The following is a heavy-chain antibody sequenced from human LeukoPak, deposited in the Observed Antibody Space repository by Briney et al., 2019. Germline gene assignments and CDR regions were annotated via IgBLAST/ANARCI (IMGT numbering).Heavy chain of an antibody. J-gene: IGHJ5*02. CDR1: GFTFGDYT. V-gene: IGHV3-49*04. D-gene: IGHD3-3*01. Sequence: PGGSLRLSCTASGFTFGDYTMGWVRQAPGKGLEWAVFIRSKAYGGTTEYAASVKGRFTISRDDSKSIAYLQMNSLRTEDTAVYYCTRVGSSTYDFWSGYLDPWGQGTLVTVSS. CDR3: TRVGSSTYDFWSGYLDP. CDR2: IRSKAYGGTT.